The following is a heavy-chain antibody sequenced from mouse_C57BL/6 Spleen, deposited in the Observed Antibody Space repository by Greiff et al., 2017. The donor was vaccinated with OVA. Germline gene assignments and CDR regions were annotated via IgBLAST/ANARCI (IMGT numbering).Heavy chain of an antibody. Sequence: QVQLQQPGAELVMPGASVKLSCKASGYTFTSYWMHWVKQRPGQGLEWIGEIDPSDSYTNYNQKFKGKSTLTVDKSSSTAYMQLSSLTSEDSAVYYCAKGANSSFAYWGQGTLVTVSA. CDR1: GYTFTSYW. CDR3: AKGANSSFAY. CDR2: IDPSDSYT. V-gene: IGHV1-69*01. J-gene: IGHJ3*01. D-gene: IGHD3-1*01.